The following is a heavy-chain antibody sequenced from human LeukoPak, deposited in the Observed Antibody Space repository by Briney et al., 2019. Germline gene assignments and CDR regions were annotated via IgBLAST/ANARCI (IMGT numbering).Heavy chain of an antibody. J-gene: IGHJ4*02. Sequence: SETLSLTCTVSGGSISSSSYYWSWIRQPAGKGLEWIGRIYTSGSTNYNPSLKSRVTMSVDTSKNQFSLKLSSVTAADTAVYYCARVSGAFDYWGQGTLVTVSS. V-gene: IGHV4-61*02. CDR1: GGSISSSSYY. D-gene: IGHD1-26*01. CDR3: ARVSGAFDY. CDR2: IYTSGST.